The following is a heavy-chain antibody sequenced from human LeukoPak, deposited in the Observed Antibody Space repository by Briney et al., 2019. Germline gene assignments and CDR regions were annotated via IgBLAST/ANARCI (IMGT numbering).Heavy chain of an antibody. V-gene: IGHV4-59*01. CDR1: GGSISSYY. Sequence: PSETLPLTCTVSGGSISSYYWSWIRQPPGKGLEWIGYIYYSGSTNYNPSLKSRVTISVDTSKNQFSLKLSSVTAADTAVYYCARGRITMVRGGYYFDYWGQGTLVTVSS. CDR2: IYYSGST. CDR3: ARGRITMVRGGYYFDY. D-gene: IGHD3-10*01. J-gene: IGHJ4*02.